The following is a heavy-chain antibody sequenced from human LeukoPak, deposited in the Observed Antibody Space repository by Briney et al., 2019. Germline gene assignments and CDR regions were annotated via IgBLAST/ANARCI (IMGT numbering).Heavy chain of an antibody. Sequence: GGSLRLSSAASGFTFSNYWMSWVRQAPGKELEWVANIKQDGSEIYYVDSVKGRFTISRDNAKNSLYLQMNSLRAEDTAVYYCVRDKLTGASRLDYWGQGTLLTVSS. V-gene: IGHV3-7*03. CDR2: IKQDGSEI. D-gene: IGHD7-27*01. CDR3: VRDKLTGASRLDY. CDR1: GFTFSNYW. J-gene: IGHJ4*02.